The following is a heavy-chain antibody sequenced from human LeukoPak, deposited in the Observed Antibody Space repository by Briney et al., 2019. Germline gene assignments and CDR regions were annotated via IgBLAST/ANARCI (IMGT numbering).Heavy chain of an antibody. D-gene: IGHD3-22*01. V-gene: IGHV4-34*01. CDR1: GGSFSGYY. CDR3: ARLYDGYDSNGYYFDY. Sequence: SETLSLTCAVYGGSFSGYYWSWIRQPPGKGLEWIGEINHSGSTNYNPSLKSRVTISVDTSKNQFSLKLSSVTAADTAVYYCARLYDGYDSNGYYFDYWGQGTLVTISS. J-gene: IGHJ4*02. CDR2: INHSGST.